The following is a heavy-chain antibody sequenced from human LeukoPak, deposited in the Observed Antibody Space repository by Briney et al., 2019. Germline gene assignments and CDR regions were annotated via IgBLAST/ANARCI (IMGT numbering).Heavy chain of an antibody. J-gene: IGHJ6*02. Sequence: SETLSLTCSVSGGSISSYYWTWIRQPPGKGLEWLGYVFYSGTTNYNPSLKSRVTMSVDTSKNQFSLRLSSMTAADTAVYYCARDIRPGWFGDYYYGMDVWGQGTTVTVSS. V-gene: IGHV4-59*12. D-gene: IGHD3-10*01. CDR2: VFYSGTT. CDR3: ARDIRPGWFGDYYYGMDV. CDR1: GGSISSYY.